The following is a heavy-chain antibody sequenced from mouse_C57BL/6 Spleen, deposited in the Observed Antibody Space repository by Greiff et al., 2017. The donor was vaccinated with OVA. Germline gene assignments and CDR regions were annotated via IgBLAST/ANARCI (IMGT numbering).Heavy chain of an antibody. D-gene: IGHD1-1*01. Sequence: EVQLVESEGGLVQPGSSMKLSCTASGFTFSDYYMAWVRQVPEKGLEWVANINYDGSSTYYLDSLKSRFIISRDNAKNILYLQMSSLKSEDTATYYCARDRYYGSPYAMDYWGQGTSVTVSS. CDR3: ARDRYYGSPYAMDY. CDR1: GFTFSDYY. J-gene: IGHJ4*01. CDR2: INYDGSST. V-gene: IGHV5-16*01.